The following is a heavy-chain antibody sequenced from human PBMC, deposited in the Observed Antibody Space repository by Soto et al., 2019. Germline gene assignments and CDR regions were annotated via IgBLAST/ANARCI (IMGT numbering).Heavy chain of an antibody. CDR2: VIPIVGTA. Sequence: QVQLVQSGAEVKKPGSSVKVSCKASGGTFSSYAISWVRQAPGQGLEWMGGVIPIVGTANYAQKFQGRVTITADESTRTAYMELSSLRSEDTAVYYCASALVPAADGELWYGEHFDYWGQGTLVTVSS. D-gene: IGHD2-2*01. V-gene: IGHV1-69*12. J-gene: IGHJ4*02. CDR3: ASALVPAADGELWYGEHFDY. CDR1: GGTFSSYA.